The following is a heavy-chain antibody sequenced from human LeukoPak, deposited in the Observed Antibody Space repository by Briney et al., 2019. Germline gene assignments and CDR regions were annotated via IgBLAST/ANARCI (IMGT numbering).Heavy chain of an antibody. CDR3: ARGRVSSSSWQSVYYYYLYMDV. CDR2: IDHTGST. Sequence: SETLSLTCSVSGDSISIYYWNWIRQPPGKGLEWIGYIDHTGSTNYNPSLNRLVTISRNPSTNHFSLKLSSVTAADTAVYFCARGRVSSSSWQSVYYYYLYMDVWGKGSTVTVSS. J-gene: IGHJ6*03. CDR1: GDSISIYY. V-gene: IGHV4-59*01. D-gene: IGHD6-13*01.